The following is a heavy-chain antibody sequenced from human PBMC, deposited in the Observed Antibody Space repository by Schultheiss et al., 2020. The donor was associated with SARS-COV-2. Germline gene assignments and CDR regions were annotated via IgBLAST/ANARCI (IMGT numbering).Heavy chain of an antibody. CDR1: GGTFSSYA. J-gene: IGHJ6*02. Sequence: SVKVSCKASGGTFSSYAISWVRQAPGQGLEWMGRIIPILGIANYAQKFQDRVTITADKSTSTAYMELSSLRSEDTAVYYCATYYDARGGMDVWGQGTTVTVSS. D-gene: IGHD3-3*01. CDR2: IIPILGIA. V-gene: IGHV1-69*04. CDR3: ATYYDARGGMDV.